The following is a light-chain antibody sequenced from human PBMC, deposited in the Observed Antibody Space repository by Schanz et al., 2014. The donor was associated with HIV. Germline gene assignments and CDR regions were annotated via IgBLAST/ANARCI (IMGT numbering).Light chain of an antibody. Sequence: QSALTQPASVSGSPGQSITISCTGTSSDVGGYNYVSWYQQHPGKAPKLMIYDVSNRPSGVSSRFSGSKSGNTASLTISGHEAEDEADYYCSSYASINSWVFGGGTKLTVL. CDR3: SSYASINSWV. CDR1: SSDVGGYNY. CDR2: DVS. J-gene: IGLJ3*02. V-gene: IGLV2-14*01.